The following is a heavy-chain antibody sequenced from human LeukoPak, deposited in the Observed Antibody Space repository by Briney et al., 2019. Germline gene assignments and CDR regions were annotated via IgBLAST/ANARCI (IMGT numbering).Heavy chain of an antibody. D-gene: IGHD4-17*01. CDR1: GYTLTELS. CDR2: FDPEDGET. J-gene: IGHJ4*02. CDR3: ARGNDGDYSTDY. Sequence: ASVKVSCKVSGYTLTELSMHWVRQAPGKGLEWMGGFDPEDGETIYAQKFQGRVTMTEDTSTDTAYMELSSLRSEDTAVYYCARGNDGDYSTDYWGQGTLVTVSS. V-gene: IGHV1-24*01.